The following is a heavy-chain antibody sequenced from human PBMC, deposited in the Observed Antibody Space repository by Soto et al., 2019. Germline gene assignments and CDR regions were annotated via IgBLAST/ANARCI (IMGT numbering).Heavy chain of an antibody. CDR3: VRNAF. V-gene: IGHV3-7*02. J-gene: IGHJ4*01. CDR1: GLTFSSIW. CDR2: INQDGRET. D-gene: IGHD3-3*02. Sequence: EVQLVESGGGLVQPGGSLRLSCVMSGLTFSSIWVGWVRLTPGKGLEWVANINQDGRETAYVDSVKGRFTISRDNSKSSFYMQRNSLRAEDTAIYYCVRNAFWGHGTLVTVSS.